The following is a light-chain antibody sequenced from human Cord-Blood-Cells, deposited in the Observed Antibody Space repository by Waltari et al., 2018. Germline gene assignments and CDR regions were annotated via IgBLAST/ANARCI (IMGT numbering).Light chain of an antibody. J-gene: IGLJ1*01. V-gene: IGLV2-23*01. Sequence: QSALTQPASVSGSPGQSITISCTGTSRDVGIYTLVSWYQQHPGKAPKLMIYEGSKRPSGVSNRFSGSKSGNTASLTISGLQAEDEADYYCCSYAGSSTYVFGTGTKVTVL. CDR3: CSYAGSSTYV. CDR1: SRDVGIYTL. CDR2: EGS.